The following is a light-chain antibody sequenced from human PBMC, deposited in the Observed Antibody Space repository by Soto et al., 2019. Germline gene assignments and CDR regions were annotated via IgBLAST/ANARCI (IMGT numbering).Light chain of an antibody. V-gene: IGLV3-1*01. CDR2: QHS. CDR1: KLGDKY. J-gene: IGLJ2*01. Sequence: SSELTQPPSVSVSPGQTASITCSGAKLGDKYTRWYQQKPGQSPVLVIYQHSQRPSGIPERFSGSNSGNTATLTISGTQAMDEADYYCQAWDSSTDVVFGGGTKLTVL. CDR3: QAWDSSTDVV.